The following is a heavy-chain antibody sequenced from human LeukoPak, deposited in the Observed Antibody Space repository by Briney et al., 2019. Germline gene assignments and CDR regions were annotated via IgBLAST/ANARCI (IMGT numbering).Heavy chain of an antibody. CDR1: GGSISSSSYY. CDR3: ARAVAAATFYYYYYYMDV. V-gene: IGHV4-39*01. J-gene: IGHJ6*03. CDR2: IYYSGST. Sequence: SETLSLTXTVSGGSISSSSYYWGWIRQPPGKGLEWIGSIYYSGSTYYNPSLKSRVTISVDTSKNQFSLKLSSVTAADTAVYYCARAVAAATFYYYYYYMDVWGKGTTVTVSS. D-gene: IGHD2-15*01.